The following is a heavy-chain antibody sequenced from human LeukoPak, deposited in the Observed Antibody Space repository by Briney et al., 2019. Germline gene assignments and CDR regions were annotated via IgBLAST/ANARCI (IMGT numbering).Heavy chain of an antibody. CDR2: IKEDGSEK. J-gene: IGHJ4*02. CDR1: GFTFNTYW. Sequence: GESLRLSCAASGFTFNTYWMTWVRQPPGKGLEWVANIKEDGSEKNYVGSVKGRFTISRDNVKNSLYLQMNSLRAEDTAVYYCVTGGFQLGYWGQGTLVTVSS. V-gene: IGHV3-7*03. D-gene: IGHD6-13*01. CDR3: VTGGFQLGY.